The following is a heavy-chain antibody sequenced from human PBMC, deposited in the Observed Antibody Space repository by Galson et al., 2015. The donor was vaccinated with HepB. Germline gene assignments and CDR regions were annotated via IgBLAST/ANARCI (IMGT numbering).Heavy chain of an antibody. CDR2: MNPNSGNT. V-gene: IGHV1-8*01. D-gene: IGHD6-19*01. CDR3: AFSSGWYYGGIDY. Sequence: SVKVSCKASGYTFTSYDINWVRQATGQGLEWMGWMNPNSGNTGYAQKFQGRVTMTRNTSTSTVYMELSSLRSEDTAVYYCAFSSGWYYGGIDYWGQGTLVTVSS. J-gene: IGHJ4*02. CDR1: GYTFTSYD.